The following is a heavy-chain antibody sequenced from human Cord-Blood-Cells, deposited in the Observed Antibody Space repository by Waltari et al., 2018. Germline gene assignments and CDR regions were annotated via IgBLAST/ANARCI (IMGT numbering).Heavy chain of an antibody. D-gene: IGHD5-18*01. CDR3: ATVSGYSYGYWYFDL. V-gene: IGHV4-39*01. CDR2: IYYSGST. Sequence: QLQLQESGPGLVKPSETLSLTCTVSGGSISSSSYYWGWIRQPPGKGLEWIGSIYYSGSTYYNPSRKSRVTISVDTSKNQFSLKLSSVTAADTTVHYCATVSGYSYGYWYFDLWGRGTLVTVSS. CDR1: GGSISSSSYY. J-gene: IGHJ2*01.